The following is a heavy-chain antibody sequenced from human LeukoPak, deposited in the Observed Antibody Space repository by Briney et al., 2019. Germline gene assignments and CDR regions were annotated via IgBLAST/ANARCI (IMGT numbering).Heavy chain of an antibody. V-gene: IGHV1-69*04. CDR2: IIPLLGTA. CDR3: VRRIYCTGGGTCYYRWFDP. D-gene: IGHD2-8*02. CDR1: GDTFSSHD. Sequence: SVKVSCKASGDTFSSHDVSWVRQAHGHGLEWMGRIIPLLGTANYAQKFQGRVTITADTSTSTVYMDLTGLRSDDTAVYYCVRRIYCTGGGTCYYRWFDPWGQGTLVSVSS. J-gene: IGHJ5*02.